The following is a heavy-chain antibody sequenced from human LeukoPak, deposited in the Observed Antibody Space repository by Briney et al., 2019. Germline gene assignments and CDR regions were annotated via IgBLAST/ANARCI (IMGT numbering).Heavy chain of an antibody. CDR1: GYSISSGYY. J-gene: IGHJ6*03. CDR2: IYHSGST. V-gene: IGHV4-38-2*01. Sequence: KPSETLSLTCAVSGYSISSGYYWGWIRPPPGKGLEWIGSIYHSGSTYYNLSLKSRVTISVDTSKNQFSLKLSSVTAADTAVYYCARHGENPTPEYYYYYYMDVWGKGTTVTVSS. D-gene: IGHD1-14*01. CDR3: ARHGENPTPEYYYYYYMDV.